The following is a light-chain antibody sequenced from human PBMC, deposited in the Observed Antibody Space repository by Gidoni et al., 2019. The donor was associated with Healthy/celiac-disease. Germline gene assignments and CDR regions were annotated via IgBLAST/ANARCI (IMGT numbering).Light chain of an antibody. J-gene: IGKJ4*01. Sequence: IVLTQSPATLSLSPGERATLSCRASQSVSSYLAWYQQKPGQAPRLLIYDASNRATGIPARFSGSGSGTDFTLTISSLEPEDFAVYYWQQRSNWFTFGGGTKVEIK. CDR3: QQRSNWFT. CDR2: DAS. V-gene: IGKV3-11*01. CDR1: QSVSSY.